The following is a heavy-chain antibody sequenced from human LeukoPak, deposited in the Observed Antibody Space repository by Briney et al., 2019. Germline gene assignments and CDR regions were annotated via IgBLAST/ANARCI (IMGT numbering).Heavy chain of an antibody. CDR3: ARGSYGSGSFRFDP. J-gene: IGHJ5*02. Sequence: SETLSLTCTVSGGSISSYYWSWIRQPAGKGLEWIGRIYISGSTNYNPSLKSRVAMSIDTSKNQFSLNLTSVTAADTAVYYCARGSYGSGSFRFDPWGQGTLVTVSS. D-gene: IGHD3-10*01. V-gene: IGHV4-4*07. CDR1: GGSISSYY. CDR2: IYISGST.